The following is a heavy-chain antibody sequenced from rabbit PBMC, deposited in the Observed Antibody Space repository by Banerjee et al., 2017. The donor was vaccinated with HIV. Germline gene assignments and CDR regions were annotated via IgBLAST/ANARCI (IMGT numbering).Heavy chain of an antibody. Sequence: QEQLEESGGGLVKPEGSLTLTCKASGFDLSSGYDMCWVRQAPGKGLEWIGCIYTGHGGIFYASWAKGRFPISKTSSTTVTLQMTSLTAADTATYFCARGDSSSGWGFSLWGPGTLVTVS. V-gene: IGHV1S45*01. J-gene: IGHJ4*01. CDR3: ARGDSSSGWGFSL. CDR2: IYTGHGGI. CDR1: GFDLSSGYD. D-gene: IGHD4-1*01.